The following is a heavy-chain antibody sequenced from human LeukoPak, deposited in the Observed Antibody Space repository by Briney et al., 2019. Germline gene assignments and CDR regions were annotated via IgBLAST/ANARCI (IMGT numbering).Heavy chain of an antibody. CDR2: ISYDGTNK. CDR3: SRDRRNDFWSGCWYPRDYYYYGMDV. V-gene: IGHV3-30-3*01. D-gene: IGHD3-3*01. CDR1: GVTFSRYA. J-gene: IGHJ6*02. Sequence: GGCLRLSCTAPGVTFSRYAMHWGRQAPGKGREWGADISYDGTNKYYADSVKGRFTISRDNSKNTLYLQMNSLRAEDTAVYYCSRDRRNDFWSGCWYPRDYYYYGMDVWGQGTTVTVSS.